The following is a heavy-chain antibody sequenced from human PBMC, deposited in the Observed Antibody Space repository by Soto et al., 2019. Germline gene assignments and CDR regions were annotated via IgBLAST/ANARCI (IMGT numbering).Heavy chain of an antibody. Sequence: GESLKISCKGSGYSFTSYWIGWVRQMPGKGLEWMGIIYPGDSDTRYSPSFQGQVTISAAKYISTAYLQWSSLKASDTAMYFGAIRRGIYDAFDIWGQGTMVTVSS. CDR2: IYPGDSDT. CDR1: GYSFTSYW. CDR3: AIRRGIYDAFDI. J-gene: IGHJ3*02. V-gene: IGHV5-51*01.